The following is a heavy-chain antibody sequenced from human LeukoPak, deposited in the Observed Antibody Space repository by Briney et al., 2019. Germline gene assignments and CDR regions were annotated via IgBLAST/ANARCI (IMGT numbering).Heavy chain of an antibody. Sequence: TSETLSLTCTVSGGSISSYYWSWIRQPPGKGLEWIGEINHSGSTNYNPSLKSRVTISVDTPKNQFSLKLSSVTAADTAVYYCAMNRVVPAAIRETYGMDVWGQGTTVTVSS. CDR3: AMNRVVPAAIRETYGMDV. J-gene: IGHJ6*02. CDR1: GGSISSYY. D-gene: IGHD2-2*02. CDR2: INHSGST. V-gene: IGHV4-34*01.